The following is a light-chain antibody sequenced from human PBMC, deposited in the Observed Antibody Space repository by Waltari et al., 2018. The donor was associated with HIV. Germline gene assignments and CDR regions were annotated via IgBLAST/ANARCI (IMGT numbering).Light chain of an antibody. CDR2: WAS. CDR1: QSLLRSSNNLNC. V-gene: IGKV4-1*01. J-gene: IGKJ3*01. Sequence: DIVMTQSPDSLAVSLGERTTIDCKSSQSLLRSSNNLNCLAWYQQKPGQPPKLLIYWASTRESGVPDRFSGSGSGTDFTLTISSLQAEDVAVYYGQQCYSVPVTFGPGTKVDIK. CDR3: QQCYSVPVT.